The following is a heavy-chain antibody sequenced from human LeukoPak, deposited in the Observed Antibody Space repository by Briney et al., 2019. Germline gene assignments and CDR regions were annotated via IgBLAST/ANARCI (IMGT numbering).Heavy chain of an antibody. J-gene: IGHJ4*02. CDR1: GFPFSSYA. Sequence: PGGSLRLSCAASGFPFSSYAMSWVRQAPGKGLEWVSTISGSGGSTYYADSVKGRFTISRDDSKNTLYPQMNSLTAEDTAVYYCASAEETYYYGSGSFGIPYWGQGTLVTVSS. CDR3: ASAEETYYYGSGSFGIPY. D-gene: IGHD3-10*01. CDR2: ISGSGGST. V-gene: IGHV3-23*01.